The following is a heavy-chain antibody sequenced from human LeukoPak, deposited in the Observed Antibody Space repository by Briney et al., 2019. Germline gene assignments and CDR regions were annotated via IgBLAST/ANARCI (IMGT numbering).Heavy chain of an antibody. V-gene: IGHV3-23*01. CDR2: ISGSGGST. D-gene: IGHD6-19*01. CDR3: AKDLSVIAVDYEHYNWFDP. Sequence: PGGSLRLSCAASGFTFSSYSMNWVRQAPGKGLEWVSGISGSGGSTYYADSVKGRFTISRDNSKNTLYLHVNSLRAEDTAVYYCAKDLSVIAVDYEHYNWFDPWGQGTLVTVSS. J-gene: IGHJ5*02. CDR1: GFTFSSYS.